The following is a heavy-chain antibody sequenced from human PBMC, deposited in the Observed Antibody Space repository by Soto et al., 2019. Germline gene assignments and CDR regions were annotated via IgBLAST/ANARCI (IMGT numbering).Heavy chain of an antibody. Sequence: QVQLVESGGGVVQPGRSLRLSCAASGFTFSSYAMHWVRQAPGKGLEWVAVISYDGSNKYYADSVKGRFTISRDNSKXXXXXXXXXXRAEDTAVYYCARGLLGLYLDYWGQGTLVTVSS. CDR3: ARGLLGLYLDY. D-gene: IGHD3-16*01. CDR1: GFTFSSYA. V-gene: IGHV3-30-3*01. J-gene: IGHJ4*02. CDR2: ISYDGSNK.